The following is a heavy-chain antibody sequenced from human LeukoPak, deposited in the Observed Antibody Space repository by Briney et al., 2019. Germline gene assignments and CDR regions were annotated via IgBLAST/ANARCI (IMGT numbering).Heavy chain of an antibody. CDR3: ARVLYDSSGYYYHYYYYMDV. CDR2: ISSSGSTI. D-gene: IGHD3-22*01. J-gene: IGHJ6*03. V-gene: IGHV3-11*01. Sequence: GGSLRLSCAASGFTFSDYYMSWIRQAPGKGLEWVSYISSSGSTIYYADSVKGRFTISRDNAKNSLYLQMNSLRAEDTAVYYCARVLYDSSGYYYHYYYYMDVWGKGTTVTVSS. CDR1: GFTFSDYY.